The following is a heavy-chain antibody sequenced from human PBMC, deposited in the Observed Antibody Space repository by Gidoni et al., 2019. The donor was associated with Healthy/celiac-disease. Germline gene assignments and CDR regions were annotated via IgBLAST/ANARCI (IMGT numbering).Heavy chain of an antibody. Sequence: QLQLQESGPGLVKPSPTLSPTCSVSGGSISSGGYYWSWIRQHPGKGLEWIGYIYYSGSTYYNPSLKSRVTISVDTYKNQFSLKLSSVTAADTDVYYCARGTSVTAAIYDYWGQGTLVTVSS. V-gene: IGHV4-31*03. D-gene: IGHD2-2*02. CDR1: GGSISSGGYY. CDR3: ARGTSVTAAIYDY. CDR2: IYYSGST. J-gene: IGHJ4*02.